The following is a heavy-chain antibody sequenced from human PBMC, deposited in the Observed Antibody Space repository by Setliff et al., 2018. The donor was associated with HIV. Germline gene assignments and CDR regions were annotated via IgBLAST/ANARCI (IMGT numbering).Heavy chain of an antibody. Sequence: ASVKVSCKASGGTFSSYAISWVLQAPGQGLEWMGGIIPILGIANYAQKFQGRVTITTDESTSTAYMELSSLRSEGTAEYYCATVRGYYYDSSGQEYFQSWGQGTLVTVSS. CDR3: ATVRGYYYDSSGQEYFQS. D-gene: IGHD3-22*01. CDR2: IIPILGIA. J-gene: IGHJ1*01. CDR1: GGTFSSYA. V-gene: IGHV1-69*10.